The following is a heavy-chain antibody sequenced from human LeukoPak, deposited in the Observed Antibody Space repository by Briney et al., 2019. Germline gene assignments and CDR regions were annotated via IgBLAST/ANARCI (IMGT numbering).Heavy chain of an antibody. J-gene: IGHJ4*02. Sequence: GGSLRLSCAASGFTFSSYGMHWVRQAPGKGLEWVAVISYDGSNKYYADSVKGRFTVSRDNSKNTLYLQMNSLRAEDTAVYYCARDPDSPLGPDYWGQGTLVTVSS. CDR1: GFTFSSYG. CDR3: ARDPDSPLGPDY. V-gene: IGHV3-30*03. CDR2: ISYDGSNK.